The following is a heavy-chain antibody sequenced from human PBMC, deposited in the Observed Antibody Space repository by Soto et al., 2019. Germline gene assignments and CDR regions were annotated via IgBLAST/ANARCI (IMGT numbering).Heavy chain of an antibody. J-gene: IGHJ3*02. CDR2: ISGGGDGT. Sequence: VQLLESGGGLVQPGGSLRLSCAASGFTFSSYAMSWVRQPPGKGLEWVSTISGGGDGTYYADSMKGHFTISRDNSKNTLYPQMNSLRAEDTAIYYCAKKGLGSLTTFCSGSGCHYAFDMWGQGTMVTVSS. CDR1: GFTFSSYA. CDR3: AKKGLGSLTTFCSGSGCHYAFDM. V-gene: IGHV3-23*01. D-gene: IGHD2-15*01.